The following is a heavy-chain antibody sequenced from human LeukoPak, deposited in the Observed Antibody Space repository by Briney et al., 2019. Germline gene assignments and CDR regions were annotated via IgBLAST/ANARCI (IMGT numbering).Heavy chain of an antibody. CDR3: ARGDYYYYGMDV. CDR2: VSSSGTTR. V-gene: IGHV3-48*03. Sequence: GGSLRLSCAASGFTFSSYEMNWVRQAPGKGPEWVSYVSSSGTTRYYTDSVKGRFTISRDNANNSLYLQMNSLRAEDTAVYYCARGDYYYYGMDVWGQGTTVTVS. CDR1: GFTFSSYE. D-gene: IGHD2-21*01. J-gene: IGHJ6*02.